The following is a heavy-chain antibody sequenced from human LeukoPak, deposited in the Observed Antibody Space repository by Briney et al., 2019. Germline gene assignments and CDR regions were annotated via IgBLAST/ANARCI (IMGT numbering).Heavy chain of an antibody. D-gene: IGHD3-3*01. CDR1: GFTFSSYW. CDR2: IKQDGSEK. V-gene: IGHV3-7*01. CDR3: TRGFWSGYSYFDY. J-gene: IGHJ4*02. Sequence: PGGSLRLSCAASGFTFSSYWMSWVRQAPGKGLEWVANIKQDGSEKYYVDSVKGRFTISRDNAKNSLYLQMNSLRAEDTAVYYCTRGFWSGYSYFDYWGQGTLVTVSS.